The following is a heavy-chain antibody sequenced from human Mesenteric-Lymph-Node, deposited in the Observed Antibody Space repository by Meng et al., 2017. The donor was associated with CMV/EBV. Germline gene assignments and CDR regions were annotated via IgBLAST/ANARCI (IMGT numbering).Heavy chain of an antibody. Sequence: VSVNVPRKASGYTFTSYDINWVRQATGYGLEWMGWLNPTNGNTGITQQFQGRVTITRNTSVGTAYMGLSSLTSDDTAVYYCARGWAAGTFDHWGQGTLVTVSS. J-gene: IGHJ4*02. CDR2: LNPTNGNT. CDR1: GYTFTSYD. D-gene: IGHD6-13*01. V-gene: IGHV1-8*01. CDR3: ARGWAAGTFDH.